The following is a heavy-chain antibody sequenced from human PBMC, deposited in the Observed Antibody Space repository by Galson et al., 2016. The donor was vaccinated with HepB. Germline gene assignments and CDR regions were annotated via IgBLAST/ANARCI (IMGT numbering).Heavy chain of an antibody. D-gene: IGHD3-10*01. V-gene: IGHV1-18*01. Sequence: SVKVSCKASGYTFSGYGITWVRQAPGQGLEWMGWISSYNGNSNYAQKFLGRVTMTTDTSTSTAYMELRSLRSDDTAVYYCARSPYYYGSWSFHYWGQGTLVTVSS. CDR2: ISSYNGNS. J-gene: IGHJ4*02. CDR1: GYTFSGYG. CDR3: ARSPYYYGSWSFHY.